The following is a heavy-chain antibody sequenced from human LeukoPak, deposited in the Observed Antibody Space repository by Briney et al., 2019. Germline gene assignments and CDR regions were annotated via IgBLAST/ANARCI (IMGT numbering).Heavy chain of an antibody. CDR2: INRSGST. J-gene: IGHJ4*02. CDR1: GGSFSGYY. V-gene: IGHV4-34*01. CDR3: ARGPSSYYFDY. Sequence: SETLSLTCAVYGGSFSGYYWSWICQPPGKGLEWIGEINRSGSTNYNPSLKSRVTISVDTSKNQFSLKLSSVTAADTAVYYCARGPSSYYFDYWGQGTLVTVSS.